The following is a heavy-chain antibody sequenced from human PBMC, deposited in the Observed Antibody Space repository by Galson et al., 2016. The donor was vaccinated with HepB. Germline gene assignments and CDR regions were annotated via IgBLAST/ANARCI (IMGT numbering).Heavy chain of an antibody. J-gene: IGHJ4*02. CDR2: INTDGGST. D-gene: IGHD1-26*01. V-gene: IGHV3-74*01. Sequence: SLRLSCAASGFTFSSHWMHRVRQAPGKGLVWVSRINTDGGSTSYADSVKGRFTISRDNAKNTLYLQMNSLRAEDTAVYYCARGGSRPIDYWGQGILVTVSS. CDR1: GFTFSSHW. CDR3: ARGGSRPIDY.